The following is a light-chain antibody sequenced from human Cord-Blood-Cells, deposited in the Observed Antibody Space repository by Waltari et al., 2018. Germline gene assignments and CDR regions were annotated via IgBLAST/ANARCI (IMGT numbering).Light chain of an antibody. V-gene: IGLV3-1*01. CDR1: KLGDKY. Sequence: SYELTQPPSVSVSPGQTASITCSGDKLGDKYACWYQQKPGQSPVLVIYQDSKPPSGSPDLFSGTNAGNTATLTISGTQAMDEADYYCQAWDSSTVVFGGGTKLTVL. CDR2: QDS. J-gene: IGLJ2*01. CDR3: QAWDSSTVV.